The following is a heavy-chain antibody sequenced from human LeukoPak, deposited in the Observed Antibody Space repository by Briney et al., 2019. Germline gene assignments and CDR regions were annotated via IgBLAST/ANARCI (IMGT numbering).Heavy chain of an antibody. CDR3: ARGESSGWFYFNY. CDR2: ISYNGNT. V-gene: IGHV4-31*03. Sequence: SETLSLTCTVSGVSITSGGCYWSWIRQVPGKGLEWLGYISYNGNTYYNPSLKSRLMMSLDTSENQFSLWLSSVTAADTAVYYCARGESSGWFYFNYWGQGTLVTVSS. J-gene: IGHJ4*02. D-gene: IGHD6-13*01. CDR1: GVSITSGGCY.